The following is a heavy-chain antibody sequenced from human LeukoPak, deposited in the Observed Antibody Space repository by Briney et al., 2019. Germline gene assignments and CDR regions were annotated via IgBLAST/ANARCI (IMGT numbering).Heavy chain of an antibody. CDR2: INTDGSST. D-gene: IGHD5-18*01. V-gene: IGHV3-74*01. CDR3: ARDTAMALRATFTYYYYYMDV. Sequence: GGSLRLSCAASGFTFSSYWMHWVRQAPGKGLVWVSRINTDGSSTSYADSVKGRFTISRDNAKNTLYLQMNSLRAEDTAVNYCARDTAMALRATFTYYYYYMDVWGKGTTVTVSS. J-gene: IGHJ6*03. CDR1: GFTFSSYW.